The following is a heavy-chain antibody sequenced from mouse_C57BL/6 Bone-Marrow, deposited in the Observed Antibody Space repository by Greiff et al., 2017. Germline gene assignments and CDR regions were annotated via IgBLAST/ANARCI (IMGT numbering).Heavy chain of an antibody. J-gene: IGHJ2*01. CDR3: TPYYYGSSFHFDY. Sequence: EVQLQQSGAELVRPGASVKLSCTASGFNIKDDYMHWVKQRPEQGLEWIGWIDPENGDTEYASKFQGKATITADTSSNTAYLQLSSLTSEDTAVYYCTPYYYGSSFHFDYWGQGTTLTVSS. CDR1: GFNIKDDY. D-gene: IGHD1-1*01. CDR2: IDPENGDT. V-gene: IGHV14-4*01.